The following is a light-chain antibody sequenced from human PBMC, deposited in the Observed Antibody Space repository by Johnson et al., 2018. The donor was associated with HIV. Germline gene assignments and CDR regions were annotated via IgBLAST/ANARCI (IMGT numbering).Light chain of an antibody. CDR3: GTWDSSLSALYV. CDR2: EDN. V-gene: IGLV1-51*02. CDR1: SSNIGNNY. Sequence: HSVLTQPPSVSAAPGQRVTISCSGSSSNIGNNYVSWYQQLPGTAPKLLIYEDNKRPSGIPDRFSGSKSGTSVTLGITGLQTGDEADYYCGTWDSSLSALYVFGTSTKVTVL. J-gene: IGLJ1*01.